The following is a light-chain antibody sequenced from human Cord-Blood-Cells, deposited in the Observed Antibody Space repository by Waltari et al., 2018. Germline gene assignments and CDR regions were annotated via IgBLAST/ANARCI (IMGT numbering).Light chain of an antibody. CDR1: SSDVGGYNY. Sequence: QSALTQPASVSGSPGQSITISCTGTSSDVGGYNYVSWYHQHPGKAPKLMCYDVSKRTSGVSQRFSGSKSGNTASLTISGLQAEDEADYSCSSYTSSSTWVFGGGTKLTVL. J-gene: IGLJ3*02. CDR2: DVS. CDR3: SSYTSSSTWV. V-gene: IGLV2-14*01.